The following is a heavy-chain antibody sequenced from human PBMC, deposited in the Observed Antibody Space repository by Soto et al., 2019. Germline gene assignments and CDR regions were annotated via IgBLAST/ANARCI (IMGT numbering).Heavy chain of an antibody. CDR1: GFTFSSYA. V-gene: IGHV3-23*01. CDR3: AKCTSDYDDSIDY. J-gene: IGHJ4*02. D-gene: IGHD5-12*01. CDR2: ISGSGGST. Sequence: GGSLRLSCAASGFTFSSYAMSWVRQAPGKGLEWVSAISGSGGSTYYADSVKGRFTISRDNTKNTLYLQMNSLGAEDTAVYYCAKCTSDYDDSIDYWGQGTLVTVSS.